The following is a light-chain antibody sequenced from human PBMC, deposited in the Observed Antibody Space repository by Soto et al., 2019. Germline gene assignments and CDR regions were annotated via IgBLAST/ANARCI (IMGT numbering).Light chain of an antibody. CDR3: QQYDNLPYT. V-gene: IGKV1-5*03. Sequence: DIQMTQSPSTLSASVGDRVTITCRASQSISSWLAWYQQKPGKAPKLLIYKASSLESGVPSRFSGSGSGTEFTLTISSLQPDDFATYYCQQYDNLPYTFGQGTKVDIK. CDR1: QSISSW. J-gene: IGKJ2*01. CDR2: KAS.